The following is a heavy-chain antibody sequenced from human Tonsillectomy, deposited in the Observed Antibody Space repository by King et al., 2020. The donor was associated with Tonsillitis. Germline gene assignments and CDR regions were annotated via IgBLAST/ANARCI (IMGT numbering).Heavy chain of an antibody. CDR3: ARGRDSAFYI. CDR2: TYYKSKWHN. CDR1: GDSVSSNSVA. J-gene: IGHJ3*02. Sequence: VQLQQSGPGLVTPSQTLSLTCAISGDSVSSNSVAWNWIRQSPSRGLEWLGRTYYKSKWHNDYAVSVKSRIIINPDTSKNQFSLQLNSVTPEDTAVYYCARGRDSAFYIWGQGTMVTVSS. D-gene: IGHD5-24*01. V-gene: IGHV6-1*01.